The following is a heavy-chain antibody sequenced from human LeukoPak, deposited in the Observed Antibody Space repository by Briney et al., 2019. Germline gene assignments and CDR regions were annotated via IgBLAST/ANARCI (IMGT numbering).Heavy chain of an antibody. D-gene: IGHD5-24*01. Sequence: SETLSLTCTVSGGSISSYYWSWIRQPPGKGLEWIGYIYYSGSTNYNPSLKSRVTISGDASKNQFSLKLSSVTAADTAVYYCARSDRWLQFDYWGQGTLVTVSS. CDR3: ARSDRWLQFDY. CDR1: GGSISSYY. V-gene: IGHV4-59*01. CDR2: IYYSGST. J-gene: IGHJ4*02.